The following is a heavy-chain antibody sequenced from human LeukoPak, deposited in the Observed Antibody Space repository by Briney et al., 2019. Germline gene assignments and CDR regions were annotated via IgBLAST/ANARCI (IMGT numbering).Heavy chain of an antibody. CDR2: ISSGGSTI. CDR1: GFTFSSHE. Sequence: GGSLRLSCAASGFTFSSHEMNWVRQPPGKGLEWVSYISSGGSTIYYADPVKGRFTVSRDNAKNSLYLQMNSLRAEDTALYYCARDVWFDPWGQGTLVTVSS. V-gene: IGHV3-48*03. J-gene: IGHJ5*02. CDR3: ARDVWFDP.